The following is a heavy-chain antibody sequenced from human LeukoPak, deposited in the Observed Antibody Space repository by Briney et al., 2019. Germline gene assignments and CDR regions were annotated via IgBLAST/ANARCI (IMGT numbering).Heavy chain of an antibody. D-gene: IGHD6-19*01. CDR2: IWYDGSNK. CDR1: GFTFSSYG. J-gene: IGHJ4*02. CDR3: AKVVKAVAEYDY. Sequence: GGSLRLSCAASGFTFSSYGMHWVRQAPGKGLEWVVVIWYDGSNKYYADSVKGRFTISRDNSKNTLYLQMNSLRAEDTAVYYCAKVVKAVAEYDYWGQGTLVTVSS. V-gene: IGHV3-33*06.